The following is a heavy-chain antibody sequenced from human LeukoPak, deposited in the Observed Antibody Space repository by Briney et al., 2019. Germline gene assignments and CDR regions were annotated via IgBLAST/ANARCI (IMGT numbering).Heavy chain of an antibody. J-gene: IGHJ3*02. CDR2: ISSSSSYI. CDR3: ARAYDSSGFDAFDI. V-gene: IGHV3-21*01. CDR1: GFTFSSYS. Sequence: GGSLRLSCAASGFTFSSYSMNWVRQAPGKGLEWVSSISSSSSYIYYADSVKGRLTISRDNAKNSLYLQMNSLRAEDTAVYYCARAYDSSGFDAFDIWGQGTMVTVSS. D-gene: IGHD3-22*01.